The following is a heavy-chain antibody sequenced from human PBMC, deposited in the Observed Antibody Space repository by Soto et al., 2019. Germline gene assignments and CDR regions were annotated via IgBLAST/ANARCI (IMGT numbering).Heavy chain of an antibody. CDR1: GGSFSGYY. V-gene: IGHV4-34*01. J-gene: IGHJ5*02. CDR2: INHSGST. D-gene: IGHD3-22*01. Sequence: PSETLSLTCAVYGGSFSGYYWIWIRQPPGKGLEWIGEINHSGSTNYNPSLQSRVTISVDTSKNQFSLKLSSVTAADTAVYYCARYLSCDSISCQNWFDPWGQGTLVTVSS. CDR3: ARYLSCDSISCQNWFDP.